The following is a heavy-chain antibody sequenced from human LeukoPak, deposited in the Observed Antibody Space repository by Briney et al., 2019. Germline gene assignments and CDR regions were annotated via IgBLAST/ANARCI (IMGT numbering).Heavy chain of an antibody. Sequence: ASVKVSCKASGYTFSDYYVHWVRQAPGQGLEWMGWINPNSGGTNYAQKFQGRVTMTRDTSISTAYMEVRRLRYDDTAVYYCARDRPRYAVRPFDYWGQGTLVTVSS. CDR1: GYTFSDYY. CDR3: ARDRPRYAVRPFDY. D-gene: IGHD3-10*01. J-gene: IGHJ4*02. CDR2: INPNSGGT. V-gene: IGHV1-2*02.